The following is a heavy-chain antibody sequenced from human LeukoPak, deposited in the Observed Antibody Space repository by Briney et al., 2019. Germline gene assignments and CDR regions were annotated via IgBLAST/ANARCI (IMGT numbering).Heavy chain of an antibody. CDR2: ISSSDSTI. Sequence: PGGSLRLSCAASGFTFSSYEMHWVRQPPGKGLEWVSYISSSDSTIYYADSVRGRFTISRDNAKNSLYLQMNSLRAEDTAVYYCAKDREWELLRSYYYYYMDVWGKGTTVTISS. D-gene: IGHD1-26*01. CDR3: AKDREWELLRSYYYYYMDV. J-gene: IGHJ6*03. V-gene: IGHV3-48*03. CDR1: GFTFSSYE.